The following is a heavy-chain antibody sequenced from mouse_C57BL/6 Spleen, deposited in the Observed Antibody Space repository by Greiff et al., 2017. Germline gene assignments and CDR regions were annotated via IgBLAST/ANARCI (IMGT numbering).Heavy chain of an antibody. V-gene: IGHV1-20*01. CDR1: GYSFTGYF. Sequence: EVKLVESGPELVKPGDSVKISCKASGYSFTGYFMNWVMQSHGKSLEWIGRINPYNGDTFYNQKFKGKATLTVDKSSSTAHMELRSLTSEDSAVYYCARCRDGNFFAYWGQGTLVTVSA. CDR3: ARCRDGNFFAY. J-gene: IGHJ3*01. CDR2: INPYNGDT. D-gene: IGHD2-1*01.